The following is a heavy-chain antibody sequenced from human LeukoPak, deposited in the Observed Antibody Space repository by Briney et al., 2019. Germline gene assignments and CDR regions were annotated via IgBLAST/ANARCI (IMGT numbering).Heavy chain of an antibody. CDR3: AKDIRYYYDSSGYYDY. CDR1: GFTFDDYA. J-gene: IGHJ4*02. D-gene: IGHD3-22*01. CDR2: ISWSSGSI. V-gene: IGHV3-9*03. Sequence: GGSLRLSCAASGFTFDDYAMHWVRQAPGKGLEWVSGISWSSGSIGYADSVKGRFTISRDNAKNSLYLQMNSLRAEDMALYYCAKDIRYYYDSSGYYDYWGQGTLVTVSS.